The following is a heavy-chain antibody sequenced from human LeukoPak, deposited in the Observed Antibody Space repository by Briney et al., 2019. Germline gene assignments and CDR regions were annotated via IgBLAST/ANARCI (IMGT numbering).Heavy chain of an antibody. D-gene: IGHD6-19*01. CDR2: MNPNSGNT. CDR1: GYTFTSYD. V-gene: IGHV1-8*01. CDR3: ARSSGWTYYYYYYMDV. Sequence: ASVKVSCKASGYTFTSYDINWVRQATGQGLEWMGWMNPNSGNTGYAQKFQGRVTMTRNTSISTAYMELSSLRSEDTAVYYCARSSGWTYYYYYYMDVWGKGTTVTISS. J-gene: IGHJ6*03.